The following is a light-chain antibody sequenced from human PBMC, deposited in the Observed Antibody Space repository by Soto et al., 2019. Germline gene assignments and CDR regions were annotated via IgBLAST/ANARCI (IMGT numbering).Light chain of an antibody. J-gene: IGKJ5*01. CDR3: QQYGSSPIT. V-gene: IGKV3-20*01. CDR2: TAS. CDR1: QSVSSSS. Sequence: EIVLTQSPGTVSLSPGERATLSCRASQSVSSSSLAWYQQRPGQAPRLLIFTASSRATGTPDRFSGSGSGTDFTLTITRLEPEDFAVYYCQQYGSSPITFGQGTRLEI.